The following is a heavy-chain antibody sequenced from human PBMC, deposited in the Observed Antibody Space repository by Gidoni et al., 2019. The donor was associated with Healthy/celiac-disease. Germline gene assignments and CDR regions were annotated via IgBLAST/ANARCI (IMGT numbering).Heavy chain of an antibody. Sequence: QVQLVESGGGVVQPGRSLRLSCAASGFTFSSYAMHWVRQAPGKGLEWVAVLSYYGSNKYYADSVKGRFTISRDNSKNTLYLQMNSLRAEDTAVYYCARDPTTPPYYYYGMDVWGQGTTVTVSS. CDR1: GFTFSSYA. CDR2: LSYYGSNK. J-gene: IGHJ6*02. CDR3: ARDPTTPPYYYYGMDV. V-gene: IGHV3-30-3*01.